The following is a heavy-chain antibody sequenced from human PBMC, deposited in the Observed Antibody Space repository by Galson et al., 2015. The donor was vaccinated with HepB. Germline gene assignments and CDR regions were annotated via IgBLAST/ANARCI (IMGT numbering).Heavy chain of an antibody. V-gene: IGHV1-18*01. CDR2: INTYNGNT. Sequence: SVKVSCKASGYTFTSYGLSWVRQAPGQGLEWMGWINTYNGNTNYPQKLQGRVTMTTDTSTSTAYMEPRSLRSDDTAVYYCARGVPKRSFDYWGQGTLVTVSS. CDR3: ARGVPKRSFDY. J-gene: IGHJ4*02. CDR1: GYTFTSYG.